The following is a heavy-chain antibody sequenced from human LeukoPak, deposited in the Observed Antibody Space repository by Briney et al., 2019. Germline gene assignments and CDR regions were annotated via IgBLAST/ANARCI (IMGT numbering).Heavy chain of an antibody. CDR3: ARELCSGGSCYHPNDAFDI. Sequence: NPSETLSLTCTVSGGSISGYYWSWIRQPPGKGLEWIGYISNTGSTNYNPSLKSRVTILVDTSKTQFSLKLTSVTAADTAVYYCARELCSGGSCYHPNDAFDIWGQGTMVTVSS. V-gene: IGHV4-4*08. CDR1: GGSISGYY. D-gene: IGHD2-15*01. J-gene: IGHJ3*02. CDR2: ISNTGST.